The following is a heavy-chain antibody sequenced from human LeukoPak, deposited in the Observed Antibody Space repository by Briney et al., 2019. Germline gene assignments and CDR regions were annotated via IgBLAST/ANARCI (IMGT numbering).Heavy chain of an antibody. CDR2: INAGNGNT. D-gene: IGHD3-9*01. Sequence: ASVKVSCKASGYTLTSHIIHWVRQAPGRRLEWMGWINAGNGNTKYSQKFQGRVTITRDTSASTVYMELSSLRSEDTAVYYCARVAYDILTGYYMDDLYYFDYWGQGTLVTVSS. J-gene: IGHJ4*02. V-gene: IGHV1-3*01. CDR1: GYTLTSHI. CDR3: ARVAYDILTGYYMDDLYYFDY.